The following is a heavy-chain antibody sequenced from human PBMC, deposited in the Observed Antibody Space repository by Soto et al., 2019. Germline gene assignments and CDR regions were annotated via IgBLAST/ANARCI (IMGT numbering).Heavy chain of an antibody. CDR1: GYTFTSYG. D-gene: IGHD5-12*01. Sequence: VKVSCKASGYTFTSYGISWVRQAPGQGLEWMGWISAYNGNTNYAQKFQGRVTITADESTSTAYMELSSLRSEDTAVYYCARHEVALMYWGQGTLVTVSS. CDR2: ISAYNGNT. J-gene: IGHJ4*02. V-gene: IGHV1-18*01. CDR3: ARHEVALMY.